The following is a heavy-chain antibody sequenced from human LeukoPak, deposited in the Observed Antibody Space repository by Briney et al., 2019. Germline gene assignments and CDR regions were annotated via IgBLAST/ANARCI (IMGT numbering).Heavy chain of an antibody. V-gene: IGHV3-49*04. D-gene: IGHD4-23*01. CDR1: GFTFSRYN. CDR2: IRSKPYGGTT. Sequence: GGSLRLSCAASGFTFSRYNMNWVRQAPGKGLEWVGFIRSKPYGGTTEYAASVKGRFTISRDDSKSIAYLQMNSLKTEDTAVYFCTTSYGGKLDSWGQGSLVTVSS. CDR3: TTSYGGKLDS. J-gene: IGHJ4*02.